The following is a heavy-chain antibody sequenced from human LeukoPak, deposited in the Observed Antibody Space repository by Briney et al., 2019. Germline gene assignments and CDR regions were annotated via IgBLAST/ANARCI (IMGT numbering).Heavy chain of an antibody. CDR2: INPNSGGT. J-gene: IGHJ4*02. CDR1: GYTFTGYY. V-gene: IGHV1-2*02. Sequence: ASVKVSCKASGYTFTGYYMHWVRQAPGRGLEWMGWINPNSGGTNYAQKFQGRVTMTRDTSISTAYMELSRLRSDDTAVYYCARASTELTDAFDYWGQGTLVTVSS. D-gene: IGHD4-23*01. CDR3: ARASTELTDAFDY.